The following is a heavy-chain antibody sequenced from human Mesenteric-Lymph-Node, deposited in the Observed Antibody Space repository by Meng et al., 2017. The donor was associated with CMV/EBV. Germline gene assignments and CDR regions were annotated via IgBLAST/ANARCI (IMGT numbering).Heavy chain of an antibody. CDR3: TTYSSGWF. CDR1: GFTCDKAY. CDR2: IKTKSDGGTT. D-gene: IGHD6-19*01. V-gene: IGHV3-15*01. Sequence: LSCATAGFTCDKAYMGWVRQAPGKGLEWVGRIKTKSDGGTTDYGAPVKGRFTISRDDSKNTLYLQMNSLRTEDTAVYYCTTYSSGWFWGQGTLVTVSS. J-gene: IGHJ4*02.